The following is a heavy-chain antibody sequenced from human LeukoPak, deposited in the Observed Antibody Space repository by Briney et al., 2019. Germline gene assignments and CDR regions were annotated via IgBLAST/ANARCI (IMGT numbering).Heavy chain of an antibody. D-gene: IGHD5-24*01. V-gene: IGHV4-59*13. J-gene: IGHJ5*02. CDR3: AGAPSRDGYNVEWFDP. CDR1: GGSISSYY. Sequence: SETLSLTCTVSGGSISSYYWSWIRQPPGRRLEWIGHISYSGSTDYSPSLKSRVTISVDTSKNQLSLKLSSVTAADTAVYYCAGAPSRDGYNVEWFDPWGQGTLVTVSS. CDR2: ISYSGST.